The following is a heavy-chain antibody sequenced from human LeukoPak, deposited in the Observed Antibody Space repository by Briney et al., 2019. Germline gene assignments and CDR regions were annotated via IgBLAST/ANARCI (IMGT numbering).Heavy chain of an antibody. CDR2: ISSSSSYT. V-gene: IGHV3-11*05. D-gene: IGHD2-2*01. J-gene: IGHJ4*02. CDR1: GFTFSDYY. Sequence: PGGSLRLSCAASGFTFSDYYMSWIRQAPGKGLEWVSYISSSSSYTNYADSVKGRFTISRDNAKNSLYLQMNSLRAEDTAVYYCARGPLDCSSTSCLRDMGYYFDYWGQGTLVTVSS. CDR3: ARGPLDCSSTSCLRDMGYYFDY.